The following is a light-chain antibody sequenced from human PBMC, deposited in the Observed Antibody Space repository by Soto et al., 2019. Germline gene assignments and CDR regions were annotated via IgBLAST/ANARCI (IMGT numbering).Light chain of an antibody. CDR1: QGISSY. V-gene: IGKV1-8*01. J-gene: IGKJ5*01. CDR2: AAS. Sequence: IRMTQYPSSLSASTGDRVTITCRASQGISSYLAWYQQKPGKAPKLLIYAASTLQSGVPSRFSGSGSGTDFTLTISCLQSEDFATYYCQQYYSYPQTFGQGTRLEI. CDR3: QQYYSYPQT.